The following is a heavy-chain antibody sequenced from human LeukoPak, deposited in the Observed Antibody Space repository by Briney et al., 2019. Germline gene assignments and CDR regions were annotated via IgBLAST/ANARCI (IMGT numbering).Heavy chain of an antibody. CDR2: IEKDGSDK. J-gene: IGHJ4*02. D-gene: IGHD2-21*01. Sequence: GGSLRLSCAASGFTFSSYWMSWVRQAPGKVLEWVANIEKDGSDKYYVDSVKGRFTISRDNAKNSLYLQMNSLRAEDSAVYYCARSLWPEDYWGQGTLVTVSS. CDR3: ARSLWPEDY. V-gene: IGHV3-7*01. CDR1: GFTFSSYW.